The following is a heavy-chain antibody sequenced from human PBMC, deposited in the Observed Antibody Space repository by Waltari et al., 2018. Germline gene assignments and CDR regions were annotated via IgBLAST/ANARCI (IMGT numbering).Heavy chain of an antibody. J-gene: IGHJ4*02. CDR1: GYTLTELS. CDR2: FGPEDGET. Sequence: QVQLVQSGAEVKKPGASVKVSCKVSGYTLTELSMHWVRQDPGKGLEWMGVFGPEDGETISAPKFQGRVTMTEDTSTDTAYMELSSLRSEDTAVYYCATAPLCEYVWVSYRSPLGYWGQGTLVTVSS. CDR3: ATAPLCEYVWVSYRSPLGY. V-gene: IGHV1-24*01. D-gene: IGHD3-16*02.